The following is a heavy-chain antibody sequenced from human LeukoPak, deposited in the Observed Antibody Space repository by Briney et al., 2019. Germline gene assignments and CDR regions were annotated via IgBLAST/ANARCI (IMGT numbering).Heavy chain of an antibody. J-gene: IGHJ4*02. D-gene: IGHD4-17*01. CDR2: IKQGGGQT. CDR1: EFTFSSYW. Sequence: GGSLRLSCAASEFTFSSYWMSWVRQAPGKGLEWVANIKQGGGQTYYLDSVKGRFTVSRDNAKNSLYLQMNSLRAEDTAVYYCARLGARQMLEYWGQGTLVTVSS. V-gene: IGHV3-7*01. CDR3: ARLGARQMLEY.